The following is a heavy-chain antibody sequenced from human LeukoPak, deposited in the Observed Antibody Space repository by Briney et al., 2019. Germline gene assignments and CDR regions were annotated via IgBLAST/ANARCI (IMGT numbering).Heavy chain of an antibody. CDR2: INWNGGST. CDR3: ARAYASGSLYYFDY. D-gene: IGHD3-10*01. V-gene: IGHV3-20*04. CDR1: GFTFDNYT. Sequence: GGSLRLSCAASGFTFDNYTMSWVRQAPGKGLEWVSGINWNGGSTGYADSVKGRFIISRDNAKHSLYLQMNSLRAEDTALYYCARAYASGSLYYFDYWGQGTLVTVSS. J-gene: IGHJ4*02.